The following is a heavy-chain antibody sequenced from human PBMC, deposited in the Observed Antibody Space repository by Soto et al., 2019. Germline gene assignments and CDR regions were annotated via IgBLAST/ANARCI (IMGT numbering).Heavy chain of an antibody. Sequence: QVQLVESGGGVVQPGRSLRLSCAASGFTCSNYAMHWVRQAPGKGLEWVAVISDAGSNEYYADSVKGRFTISRDNSKNTLYLQMNNLRGEDTAVYYCARDSGGWPDGNFDYWGQGTLVTVSS. CDR1: GFTCSNYA. V-gene: IGHV3-30-3*01. CDR2: ISDAGSNE. J-gene: IGHJ4*02. CDR3: ARDSGGWPDGNFDY. D-gene: IGHD5-12*01.